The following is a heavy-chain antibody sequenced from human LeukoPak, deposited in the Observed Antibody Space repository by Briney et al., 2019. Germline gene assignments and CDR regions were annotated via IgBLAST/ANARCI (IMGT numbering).Heavy chain of an antibody. CDR1: GFTFSSYA. V-gene: IGHV3-49*04. CDR2: IRSKAYGGTT. Sequence: GGSLRLSCAASGFTFSSYAMSWVRQAPGKGLEWVGFIRSKAYGGTTEYAASVKGRFTISRDDSKSIAYLQMNSLKTEDTAVYYCTRVGEIDYWGQGTLVTVSS. D-gene: IGHD2-21*01. J-gene: IGHJ4*02. CDR3: TRVGEIDY.